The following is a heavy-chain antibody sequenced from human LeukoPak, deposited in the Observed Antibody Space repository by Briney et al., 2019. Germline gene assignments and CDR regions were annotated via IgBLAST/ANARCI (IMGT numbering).Heavy chain of an antibody. V-gene: IGHV3-66*04. CDR3: ARPPRDSSTSCFDY. CDR2: IYSGGST. J-gene: IGHJ4*02. D-gene: IGHD2-2*01. CDR1: GFTVSSNY. Sequence: GGSLRLSCAASGFTVSSNYMSWVRQAPGKGLEWVSVIYSGGSTYYADSVKGRFTISRDNSKNTLYLQMNSLRAEDTAVYYCARPPRDSSTSCFDYWGQGTLVTVSS.